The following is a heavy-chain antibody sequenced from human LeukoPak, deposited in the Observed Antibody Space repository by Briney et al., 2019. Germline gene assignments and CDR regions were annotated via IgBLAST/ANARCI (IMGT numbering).Heavy chain of an antibody. CDR1: GFTFSSYW. CDR3: ARAHGNRLHLDY. Sequence: PGGSLRLSCAAPGFTFSSYWMHWVRQAPGKGLEWVSVIYSGGSTYYADSVKGRFTISRDNSKNTLYLQMSSLRAEDTAVYYCARAHGNRLHLDYWGQGTLVTVSS. D-gene: IGHD1-1*01. V-gene: IGHV3-53*01. J-gene: IGHJ4*02. CDR2: IYSGGST.